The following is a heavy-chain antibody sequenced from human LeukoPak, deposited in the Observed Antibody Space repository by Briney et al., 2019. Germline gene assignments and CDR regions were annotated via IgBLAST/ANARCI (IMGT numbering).Heavy chain of an antibody. Sequence: NPSETLSLTCTVSGGSISSSSYYWGWIRQPPGKGLEWIGSIYYSGSTYYNPSLKSRVTISVDTSKNQFSLKLSSVTAADTAVYYCARDRPGIAAAGGVDWGQGTLVTVSS. D-gene: IGHD6-13*01. CDR3: ARDRPGIAAAGGVD. CDR2: IYYSGST. V-gene: IGHV4-39*02. CDR1: GGSISSSSYY. J-gene: IGHJ4*02.